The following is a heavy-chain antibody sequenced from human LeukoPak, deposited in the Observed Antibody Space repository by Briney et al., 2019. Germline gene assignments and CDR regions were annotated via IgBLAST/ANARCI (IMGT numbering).Heavy chain of an antibody. J-gene: IGHJ6*02. V-gene: IGHV3-23*01. CDR3: AKAPDLFTYYYYGMDV. CDR1: GFTFSSYA. Sequence: GGSLRLSCAASGFTFSSYAMSRVRQAPGKGLEWVSAISGSGGSTYYADSVKGRFTISRDNSKNTLYLQMNGLRAEDTAVYYCAKAPDLFTYYYYGMDVWGQGTTVTVSS. CDR2: ISGSGGST. D-gene: IGHD3-9*01.